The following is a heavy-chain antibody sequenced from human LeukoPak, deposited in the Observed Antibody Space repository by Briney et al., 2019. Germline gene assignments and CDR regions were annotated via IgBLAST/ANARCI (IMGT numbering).Heavy chain of an antibody. CDR3: ARQTVTRITMIVVAYADY. D-gene: IGHD3-22*01. J-gene: IGHJ4*02. CDR1: GGSISSSSYY. Sequence: PSETLSLTCTVSGGSISSSSYYWGWLRQPPGKGLEWIGRIYYSGSTYYNPSLKSRVTISVDTSKNQFSLKLSSVTAADTAVYYCARQTVTRITMIVVAYADYWGQGTLVTVSS. V-gene: IGHV4-39*01. CDR2: IYYSGST.